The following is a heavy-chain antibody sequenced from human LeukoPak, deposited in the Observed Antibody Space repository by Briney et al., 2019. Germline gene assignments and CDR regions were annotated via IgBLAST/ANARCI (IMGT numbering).Heavy chain of an antibody. V-gene: IGHV4-39*01. Sequence: PSETLSLTCTVSGGSIISSSFWWGWIRQPPGKGLEWIGSIYYSGTTYYNPSLKSRVTISVYTSKKQFSLKLRSVTAADTAVYYCARHEWGITNAFDIWGQGTMVTVSS. J-gene: IGHJ3*02. D-gene: IGHD1-14*01. CDR1: GGSIISSSFW. CDR3: ARHEWGITNAFDI. CDR2: IYYSGTT.